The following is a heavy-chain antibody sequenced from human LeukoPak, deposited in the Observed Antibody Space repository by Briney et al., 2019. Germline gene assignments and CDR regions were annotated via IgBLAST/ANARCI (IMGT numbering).Heavy chain of an antibody. Sequence: AASLQISCKGSGSIFTSYWIAWVRHMPGKGLEWRGIIYPGDSDTRYSPSFQGQVTISADKSISPAYLQWSSLKASDTAMYYCARRVGSSSWFFDYWGQGTLVTVSS. V-gene: IGHV5-51*01. CDR2: IYPGDSDT. J-gene: IGHJ4*02. D-gene: IGHD6-13*01. CDR1: GSIFTSYW. CDR3: ARRVGSSSWFFDY.